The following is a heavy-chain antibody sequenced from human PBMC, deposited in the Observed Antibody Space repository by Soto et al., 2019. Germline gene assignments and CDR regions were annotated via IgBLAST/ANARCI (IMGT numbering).Heavy chain of an antibody. CDR1: GFTFSDHY. D-gene: IGHD4-17*01. CDR3: ARVALSGDPRKYSDH. CDR2: TRNKANSYST. J-gene: IGHJ4*02. Sequence: EVQLVESGGGLVQPGGSLRLSCAASGFTFSDHYMDWVRQAPGKGLEWVGRTRNKANSYSTEYAASVKGRFTISRDDSKNSMYLQMNSLKTEDTAVYYCARVALSGDPRKYSDHWGQGTLVTVSS. V-gene: IGHV3-72*01.